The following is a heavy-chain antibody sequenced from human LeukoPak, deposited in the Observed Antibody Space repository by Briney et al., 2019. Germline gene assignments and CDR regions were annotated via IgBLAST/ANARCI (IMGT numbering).Heavy chain of an antibody. V-gene: IGHV3-33*01. Sequence: GSSLRLSCAASGFTFSSYGMHWVRQAPGKGLEWVAVIWYDGSNKYYADSVKGRFTISRDNSKNTLYLQMNSLRAEDTAVYYCARDRIAAADHRYYYYYGMDVWGQGTTVTVSS. CDR2: IWYDGSNK. D-gene: IGHD6-13*01. CDR1: GFTFSSYG. J-gene: IGHJ6*02. CDR3: ARDRIAAADHRYYYYYGMDV.